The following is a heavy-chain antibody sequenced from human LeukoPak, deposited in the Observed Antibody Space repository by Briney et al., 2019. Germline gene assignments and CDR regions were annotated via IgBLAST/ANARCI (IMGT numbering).Heavy chain of an antibody. J-gene: IGHJ2*01. CDR1: GFTFSSYA. Sequence: PGASLRLSCAASGFTFSSYAMSWVRQAPGKGLEWVSAISGSGGSTYYADSVKGRFTISRDNSKNTLYLQMNSLRAEDTAVYYCAKFYGDYWYFDLWGRGTLVTVSS. CDR2: ISGSGGST. CDR3: AKFYGDYWYFDL. V-gene: IGHV3-23*01. D-gene: IGHD4-17*01.